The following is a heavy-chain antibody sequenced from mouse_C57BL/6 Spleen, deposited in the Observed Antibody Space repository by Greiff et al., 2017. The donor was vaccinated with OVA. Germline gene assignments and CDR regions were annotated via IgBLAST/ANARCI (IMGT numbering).Heavy chain of an antibody. D-gene: IGHD4-1*01. CDR3: ARTWDEAFAY. J-gene: IGHJ3*01. CDR2: INPNNGGT. V-gene: IGHV1-26*01. CDR1: GYTFTDYY. Sequence: EVQLQQSGPELVKPGASVKISCKASGYTFTDYYMNWVKQSHGKSLEWIGDINPNNGGTSYNQKFKGKATLTVDKSSSTAYMELRSLTSEDSAVYYCARTWDEAFAYWGQGTLVTVSA.